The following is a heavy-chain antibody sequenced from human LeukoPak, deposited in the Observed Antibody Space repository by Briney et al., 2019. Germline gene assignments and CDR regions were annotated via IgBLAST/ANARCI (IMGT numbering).Heavy chain of an antibody. CDR3: ARNHPYYYDSNGLYYFDY. J-gene: IGHJ4*02. V-gene: IGHV1-18*01. CDR1: GYTFTNNA. CDR2: ISVYNGNT. D-gene: IGHD3-22*01. Sequence: ASVKVSCKTSGYTFTNNAITWVRRVPGQGLEWLGWISVYNGNTNYAQKLQGRVTMTTDTSTTTVYMELRSLRSDDTAVYYCARNHPYYYDSNGLYYFDYWGQGTLVTVSS.